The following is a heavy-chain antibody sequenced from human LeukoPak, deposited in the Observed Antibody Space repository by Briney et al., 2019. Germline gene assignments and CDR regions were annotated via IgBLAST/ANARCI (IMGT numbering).Heavy chain of an antibody. CDR3: ARDSKNGVDAFDI. J-gene: IGHJ3*02. D-gene: IGHD2-8*01. V-gene: IGHV3-21*01. Sequence: GGSLRLSCAASGCTFSSYSMNWVRQAPGKGLEWVSSISSSSSYIYYADSVKGRFTISRDNAKNSLYLQMNSLRAEDTAVYYCARDSKNGVDAFDIWGQGTMVTVSS. CDR1: GCTFSSYS. CDR2: ISSSSSYI.